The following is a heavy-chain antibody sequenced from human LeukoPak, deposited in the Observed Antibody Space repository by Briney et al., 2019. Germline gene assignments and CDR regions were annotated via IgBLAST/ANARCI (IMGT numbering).Heavy chain of an antibody. D-gene: IGHD2-15*01. V-gene: IGHV4-39*01. CDR2: IYYRGST. Sequence: SETLSLTCTVSGGSISSSSYYWGWIRQPPGKGLEWIGSIYYRGSTYYNPSLKSRVTISVDTSKNQFSLKLSSVTAADTAVYYCARLGVGAFDIWGQGTMVTVSS. CDR3: ARLGVGAFDI. J-gene: IGHJ3*02. CDR1: GGSISSSSYY.